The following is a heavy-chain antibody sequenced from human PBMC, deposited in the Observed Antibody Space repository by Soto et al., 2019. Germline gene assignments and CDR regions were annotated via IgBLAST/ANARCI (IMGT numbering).Heavy chain of an antibody. CDR1: GGSFSGYY. CDR3: ARDNTTVLFDS. J-gene: IGHJ4*01. Sequence: SETLSLTCAVYGGSFSGYYWTWIRQPPGTGLEWIGEINHSGSTNYNPSLKSRVTISVDTSKNQFSLKLTSVTAADTAVYYCARDNTTVLFDSLGHATLVSVSS. CDR2: INHSGST. V-gene: IGHV4-34*01. D-gene: IGHD4-4*01.